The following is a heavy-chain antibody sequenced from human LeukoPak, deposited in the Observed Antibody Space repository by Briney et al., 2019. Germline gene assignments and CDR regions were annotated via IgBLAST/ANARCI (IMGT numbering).Heavy chain of an antibody. Sequence: GGSLRLSCAASGFTFSSYWMHWVRQVPGKGLVWVSGINTDGSTTSYADSVKGRFTISRDNAKNTLYLQMNSLRAEDTAVYYCCATNAEDWGQGTLVTVS. CDR1: GFTFSSYW. J-gene: IGHJ1*01. CDR3: CATNAED. V-gene: IGHV3-74*01. D-gene: IGHD2-8*01. CDR2: INTDGSTT.